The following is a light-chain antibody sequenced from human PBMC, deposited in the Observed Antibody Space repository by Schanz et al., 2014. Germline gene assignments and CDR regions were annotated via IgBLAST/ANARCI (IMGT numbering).Light chain of an antibody. V-gene: IGKV3-15*01. CDR3: QQFNKWPPT. CDR2: GAS. Sequence: EIVLTQSPGTLSLSPGERATLSCRASQSVSSNYLAWYQQKPGQAPRLLIFGASTRATGIPPRFSGSMSGTEFTLTIDSLQSEDFAVYYCQQFNKWPPTFGPGTKVEIK. CDR1: QSVSSN. J-gene: IGKJ1*01.